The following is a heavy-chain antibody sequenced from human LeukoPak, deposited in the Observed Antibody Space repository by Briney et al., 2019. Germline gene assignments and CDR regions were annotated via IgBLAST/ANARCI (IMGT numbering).Heavy chain of an antibody. V-gene: IGHV3-33*01. Sequence: GGSLRLSCAASGFTFSSYGMHWVRQAPGKGLEWVAVIWYDGSNKYYADSVKGRFTISRDNAKNSLYLQMNSLRDEDTAVYYCASSGSYRFDYWGQGTLVTVSS. CDR1: GFTFSSYG. CDR2: IWYDGSNK. CDR3: ASSGSYRFDY. J-gene: IGHJ4*02. D-gene: IGHD1-26*01.